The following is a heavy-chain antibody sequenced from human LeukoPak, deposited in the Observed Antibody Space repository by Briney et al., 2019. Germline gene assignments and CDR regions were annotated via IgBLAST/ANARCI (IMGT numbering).Heavy chain of an antibody. D-gene: IGHD2/OR15-2a*01. CDR3: ARQLVLGNYYYYYYMDV. CDR2: TTHSRST. CDR1: GGSFSGYF. Sequence: SETLSLTCAVYGGSFSGYFWSWIRQPPGKGLEWIGETTHSRSTNYNPSLKSRVTISVDTSKNQFSLKLSSVTAADTAVCYCARQLVLGNYYYYYYMDVWGKGTTVTVSS. J-gene: IGHJ6*03. V-gene: IGHV4-34*01.